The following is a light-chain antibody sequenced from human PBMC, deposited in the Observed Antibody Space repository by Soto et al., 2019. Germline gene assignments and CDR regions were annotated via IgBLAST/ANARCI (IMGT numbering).Light chain of an antibody. CDR1: ESIRNN. V-gene: IGKV1-39*01. Sequence: DIQMTQSPSSLFASVGDRVTITCRASESIRNNLNWYQQKPGKAPKLLIYAASTLQSGVPSRFSGGGSGTEFTLTIGSLQPEDFTTYYCQQTYSTPRGAFGQGTKVEFK. CDR2: AAS. CDR3: QQTYSTPRGA. J-gene: IGKJ1*01.